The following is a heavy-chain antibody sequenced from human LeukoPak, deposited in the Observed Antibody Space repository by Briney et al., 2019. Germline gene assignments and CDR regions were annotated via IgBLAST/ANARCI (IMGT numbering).Heavy chain of an antibody. CDR3: ARDRTKYRSSLFDY. CDR2: ISSSSSTI. CDR1: GFTFSSYS. D-gene: IGHD6-13*01. J-gene: IGHJ4*02. V-gene: IGHV3-48*01. Sequence: GGSLRLSCAASGFTFSSYSMNWVRQAPGKGLEWVSYISSSSSTIYYADSVKGRFTIPRDNAKNSLYLQMNCRRAEDTAVYYCARDRTKYRSSLFDYWGQGTLVTVSS.